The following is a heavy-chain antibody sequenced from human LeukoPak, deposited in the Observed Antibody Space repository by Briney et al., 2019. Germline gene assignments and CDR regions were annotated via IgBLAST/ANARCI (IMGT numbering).Heavy chain of an antibody. CDR3: AKDIGRDTAMVNDY. V-gene: IGHV3-23*01. D-gene: IGHD5-18*01. CDR2: ISGSGGST. Sequence: PGGSLRLSCAASGFTFSNYAVSWVRQAPGKGLEWVSTISGSGGSTYYADSVKGRFTISRDNPKNTLYLQMNSLRAEDTAVYYCAKDIGRDTAMVNDYWGQGTLVTVSS. J-gene: IGHJ4*02. CDR1: GFTFSNYA.